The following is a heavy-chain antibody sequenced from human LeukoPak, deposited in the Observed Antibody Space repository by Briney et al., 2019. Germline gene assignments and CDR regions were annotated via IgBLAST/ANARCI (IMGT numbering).Heavy chain of an antibody. Sequence: SETLSLTCAVSGGSISSSNWWSWVRPPPGKGLEWIGEIYHSGSTNYNPSLKSRVTISVDKSKNQFSLRLSSVTAADTAVYYCARVGEMATILDYWGQGNLVTVSS. J-gene: IGHJ4*02. CDR3: ARVGEMATILDY. V-gene: IGHV4-4*02. D-gene: IGHD5-24*01. CDR1: GGSISSSNW. CDR2: IYHSGST.